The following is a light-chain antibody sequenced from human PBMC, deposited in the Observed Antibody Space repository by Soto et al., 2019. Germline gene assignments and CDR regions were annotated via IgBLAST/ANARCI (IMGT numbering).Light chain of an antibody. CDR3: CSYAGNSRV. J-gene: IGLJ1*01. V-gene: IGLV2-11*01. CDR2: DVS. Sequence: QSALTQPRSVSGSPGQSVTLSCTGTSRDVGGYDYVSWYQQHPDKAPKLIIYDVSRRPSGVPDRFSGSKSDNTAPLTISGLQAEDDADYYCCSYAGNSRVFGTGTKVTVL. CDR1: SRDVGGYDY.